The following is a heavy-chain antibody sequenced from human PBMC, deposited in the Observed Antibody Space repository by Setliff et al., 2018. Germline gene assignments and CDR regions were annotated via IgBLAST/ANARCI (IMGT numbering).Heavy chain of an antibody. CDR1: GFTFSSYS. CDR2: ISSKNSYI. D-gene: IGHD6-13*01. CDR3: AREMEAAGQRAFDI. Sequence: PGGSLRLSCAASGFTFSSYSMNWVRQAPGKGLEWVSSISSKNSYIYYADSVKGRFTMSRDNANNALYLQMNSLTAEDTAVYYCAREMEAAGQRAFDIWGQGAMVTVSS. J-gene: IGHJ3*02. V-gene: IGHV3-21*01.